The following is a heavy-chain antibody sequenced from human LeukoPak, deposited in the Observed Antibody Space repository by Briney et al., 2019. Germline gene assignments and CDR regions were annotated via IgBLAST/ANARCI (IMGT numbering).Heavy chain of an antibody. CDR3: ARDPYSGNYGNYYYYYMDV. CDR2: IKQDGSEK. D-gene: IGHD1-26*01. Sequence: SGGSLRLSCAASGFTFSNYWMSWVRQAPGKGLEWVANIKQDGSEKYYVDSVKGRFTISRDNAKNSLYLQMNSLRAEDTALYFCARDPYSGNYGNYYYYYMDVWGKGTTVTISS. J-gene: IGHJ6*03. CDR1: GFTFSNYW. V-gene: IGHV3-7*01.